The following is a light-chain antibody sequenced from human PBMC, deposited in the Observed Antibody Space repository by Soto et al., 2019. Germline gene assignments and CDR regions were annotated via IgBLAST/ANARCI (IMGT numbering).Light chain of an antibody. Sequence: DIQLTQSPSFLSASVGDRVTITCRASQGISSYLAWYQQKPGKAPKLLLFAASTLQSGVPSRFSGSGSGTEFTLTISSLQPEDFATYYCQQLNRYPRTFGQGTKLEIK. CDR2: AAS. J-gene: IGKJ2*01. V-gene: IGKV1-9*01. CDR1: QGISSY. CDR3: QQLNRYPRT.